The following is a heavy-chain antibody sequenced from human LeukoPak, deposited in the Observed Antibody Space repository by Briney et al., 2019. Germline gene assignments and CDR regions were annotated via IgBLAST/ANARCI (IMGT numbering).Heavy chain of an antibody. Sequence: GGSLRLSCAASGFTFSSYWMSWVRQAPGKGLEWVANIKQDGSEKYYVDSVKGRFTISRGNAKNSLYLQMNSLRAEDTAVYYCARWGSSYSSGWYNYFDYWGQGTLVTVSS. D-gene: IGHD6-19*01. V-gene: IGHV3-7*03. CDR2: IKQDGSEK. CDR1: GFTFSSYW. J-gene: IGHJ4*02. CDR3: ARWGSSYSSGWYNYFDY.